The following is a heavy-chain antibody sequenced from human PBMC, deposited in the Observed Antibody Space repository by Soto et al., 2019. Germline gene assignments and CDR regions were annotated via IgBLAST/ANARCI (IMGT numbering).Heavy chain of an antibody. CDR1: GYSFTNYG. Sequence: QDQLVQSGAEVKKPGASVTVSCKASGYSFTNYGITWVRQAPGQGLEWLGWISAFNGNTHYAQKVQGRVTMTTDASTSTAYMRLRSLRPDDRAVYYCARDRGVAPPVAGNTHYYYYMDVWGKGTTVTVSS. CDR2: ISAFNGNT. V-gene: IGHV1-18*01. D-gene: IGHD6-19*01. J-gene: IGHJ6*03. CDR3: ARDRGVAPPVAGNTHYYYYMDV.